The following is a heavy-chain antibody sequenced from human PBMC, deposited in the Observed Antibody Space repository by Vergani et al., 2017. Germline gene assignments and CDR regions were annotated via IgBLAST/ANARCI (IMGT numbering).Heavy chain of an antibody. J-gene: IGHJ2*01. CDR1: GFTFSSYA. V-gene: IGHV3-30*01. Sequence: QVQLVESGGGVVQPGRSLRLSCAASGFTFSSYAMHWVRQAPGKGLEWVAVISYDGSNKYYADSVKGRFTISRDNSKNTLYLQMNSLRAEDTAVYYCARELKIGYFDLWGRGTLVTVSS. CDR3: ARELKIGYFDL. CDR2: ISYDGSNK.